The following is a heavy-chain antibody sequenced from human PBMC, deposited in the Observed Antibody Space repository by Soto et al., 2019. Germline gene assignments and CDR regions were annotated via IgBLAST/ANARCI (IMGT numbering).Heavy chain of an antibody. CDR1: GYTFTGYY. D-gene: IGHD3-3*01. Sequence: ASVKVSCXASGYTFTGYYMHWVRQAPGQGLEWMGWINPNSGGTNYAQKFQGWVTMTRDTSISTAYMELSRLRSDDTAVYYCARSRGITIFGVVTTRYYGMDVWGQGTTVTVS. J-gene: IGHJ6*02. CDR2: INPNSGGT. CDR3: ARSRGITIFGVVTTRYYGMDV. V-gene: IGHV1-2*04.